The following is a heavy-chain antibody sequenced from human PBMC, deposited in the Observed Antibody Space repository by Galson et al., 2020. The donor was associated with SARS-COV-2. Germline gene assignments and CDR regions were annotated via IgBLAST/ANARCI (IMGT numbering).Heavy chain of an antibody. D-gene: IGHD3-9*01. CDR3: VRTGYNCFDN. V-gene: IGHV3-21*01. CDR2: ISGNSGDK. Sequence: GESLKISCAASGFTFSSYGMHWVRQAPGKGLEWVASISGNSGDKYYADSVKGRYTISRDNAKRSLYLQMNSLRAGDTAVYFCVRTGYNCFDNWGQGTLVTVSS. J-gene: IGHJ4*02. CDR1: GFTFSSYG.